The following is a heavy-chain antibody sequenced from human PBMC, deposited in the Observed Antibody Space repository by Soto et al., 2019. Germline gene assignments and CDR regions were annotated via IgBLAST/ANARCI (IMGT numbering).Heavy chain of an antibody. Sequence: PSEILSLTCTVSGGSIISGDYYWIWIRQPPGKGLEWIGYIYYSGSTYYNPSLKSRVTISVDTSKNQFSLKLSSVTAADTAVYYCARDGYYDSSGYRFDYWGQGTLVTVSS. CDR2: IYYSGST. D-gene: IGHD3-22*01. CDR3: ARDGYYDSSGYRFDY. CDR1: GGSIISGDYY. J-gene: IGHJ4*02. V-gene: IGHV4-30-4*01.